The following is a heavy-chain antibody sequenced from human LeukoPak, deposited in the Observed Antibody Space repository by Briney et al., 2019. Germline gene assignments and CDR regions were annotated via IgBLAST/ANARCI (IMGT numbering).Heavy chain of an antibody. V-gene: IGHV4-39*07. CDR3: VRGLPSWIQLWLRVVFYAFDI. Sequence: SETLSLTCTVSGGSISSSSYYWGWIRQPPGKGLEWIGSISYSGSTYYNPSLKSRVTISIDTSKNQFSLKLSSVTAADTAVYYCVRGLPSWIQLWLRVVFYAFDIWGQGTMVTISS. CDR1: GGSISSSSYY. J-gene: IGHJ3*02. CDR2: ISYSGST. D-gene: IGHD5-18*01.